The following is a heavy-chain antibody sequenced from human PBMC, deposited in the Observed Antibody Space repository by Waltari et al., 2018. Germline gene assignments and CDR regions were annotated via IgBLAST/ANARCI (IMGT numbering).Heavy chain of an antibody. D-gene: IGHD2-15*01. CDR2: IHGSGRS. CDR1: GDSISGSYW. Sequence: GTLSVTCAVSGDSISGSYWWSWVRQPPGKGLEWIGQIHGSGRSNYNPSLESRVTVSIDTSNNHFSLKVTSATAADTAVYYCARDRGRGLYLDSWGQGTLVTVSP. J-gene: IGHJ4*02. V-gene: IGHV4-4*02. CDR3: ARDRGRGLYLDS.